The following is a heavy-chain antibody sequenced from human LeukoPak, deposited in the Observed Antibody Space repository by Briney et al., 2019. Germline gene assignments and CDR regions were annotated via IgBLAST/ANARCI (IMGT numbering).Heavy chain of an antibody. V-gene: IGHV1-69*04. D-gene: IGHD6-19*01. CDR1: GYTFTTYG. Sequence: SVKVSCKASGYTFTTYGISWVRQAPGQGLEWMGRIIPILGIANYAQKFQGRVTITADKSTSTAYMELSSLRSEDTAVYYCARGLSYSSGWGHFDYWGQGTLVTVSS. J-gene: IGHJ4*02. CDR3: ARGLSYSSGWGHFDY. CDR2: IIPILGIA.